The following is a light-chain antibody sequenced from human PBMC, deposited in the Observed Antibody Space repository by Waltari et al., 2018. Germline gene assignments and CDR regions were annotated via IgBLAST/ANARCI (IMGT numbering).Light chain of an antibody. CDR2: DAS. Sequence: EIVLTLSPAPLSLSPGQRATLPCRASQSVSSYLAWYQQTPGQAPRLLIYDASNRATGIPARFSGSGSGTDFTLTISSLEPEDFAVYYCQQRSNRPPWTFGQGTRVEIK. CDR3: QQRSNRPPWT. V-gene: IGKV3-11*01. CDR1: QSVSSY. J-gene: IGKJ1*01.